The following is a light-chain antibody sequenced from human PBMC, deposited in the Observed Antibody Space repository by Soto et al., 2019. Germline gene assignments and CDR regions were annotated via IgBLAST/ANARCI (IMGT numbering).Light chain of an antibody. Sequence: DIQMTQSPSTLSASVGDRVSITCRASQGIERYLAWYQQKPGKAPNLLIYDASSLERGVPSRFSGRGSGTEVTLTISSLQPDDFSTYYCQQFKSSTWTFGQGTKVEIK. CDR3: QQFKSSTWT. V-gene: IGKV1-5*01. J-gene: IGKJ1*01. CDR1: QGIERY. CDR2: DAS.